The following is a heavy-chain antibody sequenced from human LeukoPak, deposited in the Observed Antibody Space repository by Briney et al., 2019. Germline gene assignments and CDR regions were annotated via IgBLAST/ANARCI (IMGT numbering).Heavy chain of an antibody. D-gene: IGHD1-26*01. V-gene: IGHV3-15*01. J-gene: IGHJ3*02. CDR1: GFTFSNAW. CDR3: TTDDSGSLDAFDI. Sequence: PGGSLRLSCAASGFTFSNAWMSWVRQAPGKGLEWVGRIKSKTDGGTTDYAAPVKGRFTISRDDSKNTLYLQMNSLKTEDTAVYYCTTDDSGSLDAFDIWGQGTMVTVSS. CDR2: IKSKTDGGTT.